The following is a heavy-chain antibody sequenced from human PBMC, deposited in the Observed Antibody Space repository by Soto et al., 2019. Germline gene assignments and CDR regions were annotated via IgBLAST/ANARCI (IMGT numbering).Heavy chain of an antibody. CDR3: VRGGHGMGSYLGSS. D-gene: IGHD3-10*01. CDR2: IRQDGGAQ. J-gene: IGHJ5*02. V-gene: IGHV3-7*03. Sequence: EEQLVESGGGLAQPGGSLRLSCVASGFTFTTYWMSWVRQAPGKGLEWVANIRQDGGAQYYVDSVKGRFTISRDNAKNSVYLQMDSLRVEDTAVYYCVRGGHGMGSYLGSSWGQGILVTVSS. CDR1: GFTFTTYW.